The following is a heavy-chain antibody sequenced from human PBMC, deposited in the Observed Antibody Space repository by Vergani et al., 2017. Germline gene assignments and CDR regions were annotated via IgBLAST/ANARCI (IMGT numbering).Heavy chain of an antibody. CDR1: GGTFSSYA. D-gene: IGHD5-24*01. J-gene: IGHJ3*02. CDR2: IIPIFGTA. Sequence: QVQLVQSGAEVKKPGSSVKVSCKASGGTFSSYAIRWVRQAPGQGLEWMGGIIPIFGTANYAQKFQGRVTITADESTSTAYMELSSLRSEDTAVYYCARANPRDGYKRNDAFDIWGQGTMVTVSS. CDR3: ARANPRDGYKRNDAFDI. V-gene: IGHV1-69*01.